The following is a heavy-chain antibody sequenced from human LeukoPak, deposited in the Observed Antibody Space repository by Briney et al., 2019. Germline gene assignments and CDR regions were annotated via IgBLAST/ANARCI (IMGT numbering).Heavy chain of an antibody. Sequence: GGSLRLSCAASGFTVSSNYMSWVRQAPGKGLEWVSVIYSGGSTYYADSVKGRFTISRDNSKNTLYLQMNSLRAEDTAVYYCARAISYGSGSYYRAFDIWGQGTMVTVSS. D-gene: IGHD3-10*01. J-gene: IGHJ3*02. V-gene: IGHV3-53*01. CDR1: GFTVSSNY. CDR2: IYSGGST. CDR3: ARAISYGSGSYYRAFDI.